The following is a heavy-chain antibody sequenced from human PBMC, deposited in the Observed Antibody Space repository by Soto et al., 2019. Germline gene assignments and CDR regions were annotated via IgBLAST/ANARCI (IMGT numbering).Heavy chain of an antibody. CDR2: ISSKGDST. V-gene: IGHV3-64D*06. CDR1: GFTIINYA. Sequence: EVQVVESGGGLVQPGGSLRLSCSVSGFTIINYAMHWVRQAPGKGLEYVASISSKGDSTYYADSVKGRFTISRDNSKNTLYLQMSSLRAEDTAVYYCVKDRYVDYWGQGMLVTVSS. J-gene: IGHJ4*02. D-gene: IGHD2-2*01. CDR3: VKDRYVDY.